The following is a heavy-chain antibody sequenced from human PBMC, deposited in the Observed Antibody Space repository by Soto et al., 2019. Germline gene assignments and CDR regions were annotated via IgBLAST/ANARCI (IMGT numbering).Heavy chain of an antibody. J-gene: IGHJ4*02. CDR1: GDAFTNYI. CDR2: IIPMFGTP. Sequence: QVQLVQSGAEVKKPVSSVKVSCKASGDAFTNYIFDWVRQAPGQGLEWMGGIIPMFGTPKYAQTFQDRVTTSAVVSTGTAYLELTSLRFDDTAVYYCARGRDQPPVGLYFDSWGEGTRVTVSS. V-gene: IGHV1-69*01. CDR3: ARGRDQPPVGLYFDS. D-gene: IGHD1-26*01.